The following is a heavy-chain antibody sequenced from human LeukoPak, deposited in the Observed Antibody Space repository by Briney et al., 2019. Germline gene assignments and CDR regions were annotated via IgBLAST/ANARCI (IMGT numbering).Heavy chain of an antibody. D-gene: IGHD3-3*01. CDR3: ARGTTTYYDFWSGYYGAEYFQH. V-gene: IGHV6-1*01. CDR2: TYYRSKWYN. Sequence: SQTLSLTCAISGDSVSSNSAAWNWIRQSPSRGLEWPGRTYYRSKWYNDYAVSVKSRITINPDTSKNQFSLQLNSVTPEDTAVYYCARGTTTYYDFWSGYYGAEYFQHWGQGTLVTVSS. CDR1: GDSVSSNSAA. J-gene: IGHJ1*01.